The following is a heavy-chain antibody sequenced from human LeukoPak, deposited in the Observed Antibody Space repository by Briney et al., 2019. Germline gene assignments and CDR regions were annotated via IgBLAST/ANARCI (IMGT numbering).Heavy chain of an antibody. D-gene: IGHD1-26*01. CDR3: AKATRVGARGYYYYSMDV. CDR1: GFSFSSYV. V-gene: IGHV3-23*01. Sequence: PGGSLRLSCAASGFSFSSYVMSWVRQAAGKGLEWVSLISGGGITYYADSVKGRFTISRDNSKNTLYLQMNSLRAEGTAVYYCAKATRVGARGYYYYSMDVWGQGTTVTVSS. CDR2: ISGGGIT. J-gene: IGHJ6*02.